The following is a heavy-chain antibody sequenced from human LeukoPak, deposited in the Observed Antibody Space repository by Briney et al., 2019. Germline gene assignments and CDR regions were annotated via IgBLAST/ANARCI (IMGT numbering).Heavy chain of an antibody. V-gene: IGHV1-69*13. CDR3: ARDSKYDFWSGYSLSYAFDI. D-gene: IGHD3-3*01. CDR1: GGTFSSYA. Sequence: GASVKVSCKASGGTFSSYAISWVRQAPGQGLEWMGGIIPIFGTANYAQKFQGRVTITADESTSTAYMELSSLRSEDTAVYYCARDSKYDFWSGYSLSYAFDIWGQGTMVTVSS. CDR2: IIPIFGTA. J-gene: IGHJ3*02.